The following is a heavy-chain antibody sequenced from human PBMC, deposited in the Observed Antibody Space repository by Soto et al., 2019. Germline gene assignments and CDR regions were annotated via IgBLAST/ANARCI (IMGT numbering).Heavy chain of an antibody. CDR3: AREEGLDRGVAYNWNDVPSREDAFDI. CDR1: GGTFSSYA. CDR2: IIPIFGTA. V-gene: IGHV1-69*13. J-gene: IGHJ3*02. Sequence: SVKVSCKASGGTFSSYAISWVRQAPGQGLEWMGGIIPIFGTANYAQKFQGRVTITADESTSTAYMELSSLRSEDTAVYYCAREEGLDRGVAYNWNDVPSREDAFDIWGQGTMVTVSS. D-gene: IGHD1-20*01.